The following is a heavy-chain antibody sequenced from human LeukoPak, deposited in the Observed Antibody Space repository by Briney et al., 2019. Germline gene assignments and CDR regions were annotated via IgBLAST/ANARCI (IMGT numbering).Heavy chain of an antibody. CDR1: GFTFSSYG. D-gene: IGHD3-22*01. CDR2: IRYDGSNK. Sequence: GGSLRLSCAASGFTFSSYGMHWVRQAPGKGLEWVAFIRYDGSNKYYADSVKGRFTISRDNSKNTLYLQMNSLRAEDTAVYYCARLGYYDSSSYFDYWGQGTLVTVSS. CDR3: ARLGYYDSSSYFDY. V-gene: IGHV3-30*02. J-gene: IGHJ4*02.